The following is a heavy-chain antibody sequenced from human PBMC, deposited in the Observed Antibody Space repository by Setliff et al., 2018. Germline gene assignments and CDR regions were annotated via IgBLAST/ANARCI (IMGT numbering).Heavy chain of an antibody. Sequence: SETLSLTCAVSGYSISSGYYWGWIRQPPGKGLEWIGSIYHSGSTYYNPSLKSRVMISVDTSKNQFSLKLTSVSAADTAVYYCARSPPYGGHRVFDLWGQGTMVT. J-gene: IGHJ3*01. V-gene: IGHV4-38-2*01. D-gene: IGHD4-17*01. CDR2: IYHSGST. CDR1: GYSISSGYY. CDR3: ARSPPYGGHRVFDL.